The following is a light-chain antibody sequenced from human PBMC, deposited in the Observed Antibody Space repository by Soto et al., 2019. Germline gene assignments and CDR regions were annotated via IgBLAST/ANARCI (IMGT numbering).Light chain of an antibody. CDR2: TAS. Sequence: IPMTQSPSSLSASVGDRVTITCRASQTIGSSLNWYQQKPGKAPNLLIFTASSLQGGVPSRFSGSGSGTDFTLTISSLQPEDFATYYCQQTYSDPPLTFGGGTKVEIK. CDR3: QQTYSDPPLT. J-gene: IGKJ4*01. V-gene: IGKV1-39*01. CDR1: QTIGSS.